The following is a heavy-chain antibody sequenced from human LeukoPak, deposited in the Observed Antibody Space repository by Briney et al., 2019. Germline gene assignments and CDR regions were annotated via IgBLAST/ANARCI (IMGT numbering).Heavy chain of an antibody. D-gene: IGHD2-21*02. CDR1: GGSFSGYY. CDR3: ARRRLYYYYGMDV. CDR2: INHSGST. V-gene: IGHV4-34*01. Sequence: PSETLSLTCAVYGGSFSGYYWSWIRQPPGKGLEWIGEINHSGSTNYNPSLKSRVTISVDTSKNQFSLKLSSVTAADTAVYYCARRRLYYYYGMDVWGQGTTVTVSS. J-gene: IGHJ6*02.